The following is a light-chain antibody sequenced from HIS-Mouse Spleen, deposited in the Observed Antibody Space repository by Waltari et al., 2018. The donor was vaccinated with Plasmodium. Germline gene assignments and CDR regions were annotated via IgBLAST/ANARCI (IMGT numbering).Light chain of an antibody. J-gene: IGLJ3*02. V-gene: IGLV2-23*03. Sequence: QSALPQPASVSGAPGQSVPIPCTGPSSDVGGFNLVPWYQQHPGKAPKLMIYEGSKRPSGVSNRFSGSKSGNTASLTISGLQAEDEADYYCCSYAGSSTFVFGGGTKLTVL. CDR1: SSDVGGFNL. CDR2: EGS. CDR3: CSYAGSSTFV.